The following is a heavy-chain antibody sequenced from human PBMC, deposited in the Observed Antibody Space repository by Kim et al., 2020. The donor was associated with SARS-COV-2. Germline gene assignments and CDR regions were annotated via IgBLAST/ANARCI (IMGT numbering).Heavy chain of an antibody. CDR3: ARQRYSYGMDV. CDR2: T. V-gene: IGHV4-39*01. Sequence: TPPNPPPQSRVTISVDTSKNQFSLKLSSVTAADTAVYYCARQRYSYGMDVWGQGTTVTVSS. J-gene: IGHJ6*02.